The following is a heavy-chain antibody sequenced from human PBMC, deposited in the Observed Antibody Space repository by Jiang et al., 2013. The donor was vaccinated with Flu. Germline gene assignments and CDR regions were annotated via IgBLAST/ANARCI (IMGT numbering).Heavy chain of an antibody. CDR1: GGTFSNFA. J-gene: IGHJ4*02. V-gene: IGHV1-69*01. D-gene: IGHD3-22*01. CDR3: ARGVHYDSSGYYFFY. CDR2: IIPLFGTA. Sequence: GAEVKKPGSSVKVSCKASGGTFSNFAINWVRQAPGQGLEWMGGIIPLFGTANYAQKFQGKVTITADESTSTAYMELPSLRSEDTAVYYCARGVHYDSSGYYFFYWGQGTLVTVSS.